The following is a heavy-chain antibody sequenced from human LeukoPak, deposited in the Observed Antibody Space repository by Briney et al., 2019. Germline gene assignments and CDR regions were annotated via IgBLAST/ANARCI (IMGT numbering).Heavy chain of an antibody. CDR2: ISSSSSYI. Sequence: PGGSLRLSCAASGFTFSSYSMNWVRQAPGKGLEWVSSISSSSSYIYYADSVKGRFAISRDNAKNSLYLQMNSLRAEDTAVYYCARDGPVNWFDPWGQGTLVTVSS. J-gene: IGHJ5*02. D-gene: IGHD3/OR15-3a*01. CDR1: GFTFSSYS. CDR3: ARDGPVNWFDP. V-gene: IGHV3-21*01.